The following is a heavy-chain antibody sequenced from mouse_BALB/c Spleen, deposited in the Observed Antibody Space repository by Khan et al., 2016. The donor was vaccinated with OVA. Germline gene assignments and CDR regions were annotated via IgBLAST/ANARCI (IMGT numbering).Heavy chain of an antibody. CDR3: ASHLTGSCAY. J-gene: IGHJ3*01. D-gene: IGHD4-1*01. CDR1: GFSFSSYS. V-gene: IGHV5-6*01. Sequence: EVQLVESGGDLVKPGGSLKLSCAASGFSFSSYSMSWVRQTPDKRLEWVATISSGGDYTSYPDILKGRFTISRDTAKNTLSLQMSSLKSEDTAMYYCASHLTGSCAYWGQGTLVTVSA. CDR2: ISSGGDYT.